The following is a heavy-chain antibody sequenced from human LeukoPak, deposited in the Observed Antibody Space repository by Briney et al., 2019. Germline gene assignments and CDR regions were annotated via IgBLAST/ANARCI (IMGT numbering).Heavy chain of an antibody. CDR2: INHSGST. J-gene: IGHJ4*02. CDR1: GFTVSSNY. CDR3: ARLSTSGYSYYFDY. V-gene: IGHV4-34*01. D-gene: IGHD3-22*01. Sequence: GSLRLSCAASGFTVSSNYMSWIRQPPGKGLEWIGEINHSGSTNYNPSLKSRVTISVDTSKNQFSLKLSSVTAADTAVYYCARLSTSGYSYYFDYWGQGTLVTVSS.